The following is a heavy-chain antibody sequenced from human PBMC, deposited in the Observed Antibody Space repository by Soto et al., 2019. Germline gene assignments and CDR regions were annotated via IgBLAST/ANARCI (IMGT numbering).Heavy chain of an antibody. CDR2: IYYSGST. CDR1: GGSISSSSYY. CDR3: ARHGWDSSSDPDY. J-gene: IGHJ4*02. D-gene: IGHD6-13*01. Sequence: QLLESGPGLVQPSETLSLTCTVSGGSISSSSYYWGWIRQPPGKGLEWIGSIYYSGSTYYNPSLKSRVTISIDTSKNQFSLKLSSVTAADTAVYYCARHGWDSSSDPDYWGQGTLVTVSS. V-gene: IGHV4-39*01.